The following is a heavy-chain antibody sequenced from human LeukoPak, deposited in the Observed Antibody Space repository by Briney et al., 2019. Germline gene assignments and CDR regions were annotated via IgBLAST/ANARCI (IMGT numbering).Heavy chain of an antibody. CDR1: GGSISSYY. V-gene: IGHV4-59*01. D-gene: IGHD6-13*01. CDR3: AAYSSTSLGWFDP. Sequence: SETLSLTCIVSGGSISSYYWSWIRQPPGKELEGIGYIYYSGSTKYNPSLKSRVTISVDTSKNQFSLKLSSVTAADTAVYYCAAYSSTSLGWFDPWGQGTLVTVSS. J-gene: IGHJ5*02. CDR2: IYYSGST.